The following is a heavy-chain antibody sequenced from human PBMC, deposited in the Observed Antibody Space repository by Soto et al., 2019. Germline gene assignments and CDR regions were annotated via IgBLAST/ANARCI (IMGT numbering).Heavy chain of an antibody. Sequence: QVQLQQWGAGLLKPSETLSLTCAVYGGSFSGYYWSWIRQPPGKGLEGIGEINHSGRTNYNPSLKSRVTISVDPSKNQFPLKLVSVTGADTAVYYRASGAVTRDYWGQGTLVTVSS. D-gene: IGHD4-17*01. CDR1: GGSFSGYY. CDR3: ASGAVTRDY. J-gene: IGHJ4*02. V-gene: IGHV4-34*01. CDR2: INHSGRT.